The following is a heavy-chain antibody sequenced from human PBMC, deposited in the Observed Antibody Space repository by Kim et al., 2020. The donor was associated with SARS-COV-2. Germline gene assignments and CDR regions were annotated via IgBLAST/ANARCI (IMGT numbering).Heavy chain of an antibody. CDR3: ARERGRTAVPYYYYGMDV. J-gene: IGHJ6*02. D-gene: IGHD4-4*01. V-gene: IGHV4-31*02. Sequence: SRLTISVDTSKNQFSLKLSSVTAADTAVYYCARERGRTAVPYYYYGMDVWGQGTTVTVSS.